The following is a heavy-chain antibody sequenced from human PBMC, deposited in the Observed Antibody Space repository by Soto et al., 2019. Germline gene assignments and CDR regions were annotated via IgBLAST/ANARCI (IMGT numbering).Heavy chain of an antibody. CDR1: GYTFTSYG. Sequence: QVQLVQSGAEVKKPGASVKVSCKASGYTFTSYGISWVRQAPGRGLEWMGWISAYNGNTNYAQKLQGRVTMTTDTSTSTAYMELKSLRFDDTAVYYCARRTAYYYGSGSYFDYWGQGTPVTVSS. J-gene: IGHJ4*02. CDR3: ARRTAYYYGSGSYFDY. D-gene: IGHD3-10*01. CDR2: ISAYNGNT. V-gene: IGHV1-18*01.